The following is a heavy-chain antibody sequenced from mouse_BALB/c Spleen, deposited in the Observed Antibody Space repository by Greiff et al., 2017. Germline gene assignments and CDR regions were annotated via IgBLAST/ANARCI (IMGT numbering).Heavy chain of an antibody. CDR1: GFNIKDYY. CDR2: IDPENGNT. D-gene: IGHD4-1*01. V-gene: IGHV14-1*02. Sequence: EVQLVESGAELVRPGALVKLSCKASGFNIKDYYMHWVKQRPEQGLEWIGWIDPENGNTIYDPKFQGKASITADTSSNTAYLQLSSLTSEDTAVYYCAPASNLFAYWGQGTLVTVSA. J-gene: IGHJ3*01. CDR3: APASNLFAY.